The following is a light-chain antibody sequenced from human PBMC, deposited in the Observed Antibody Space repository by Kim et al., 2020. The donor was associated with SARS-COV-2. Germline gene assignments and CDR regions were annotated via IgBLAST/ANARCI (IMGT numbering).Light chain of an antibody. J-gene: IGLJ2*01. CDR1: SSDVGGYNY. V-gene: IGLV2-14*04. Sequence: GPSITISCTGTSSDVGGYNYVSWYQLHPGKAPKLMIYDVSKRPSGVSNRFSGSKSGNTASLTISGLQAEDEADYYCSSYTSSSTVVFGGGTQLTVL. CDR2: DVS. CDR3: SSYTSSSTVV.